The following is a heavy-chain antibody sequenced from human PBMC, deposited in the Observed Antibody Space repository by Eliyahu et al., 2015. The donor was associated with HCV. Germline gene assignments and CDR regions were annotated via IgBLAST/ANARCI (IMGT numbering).Heavy chain of an antibody. CDR3: VGRSFLM. J-gene: IGHJ3*02. V-gene: IGHV3-7*02. Sequence: EMQLVESGGDLVQPGGSLRLSXAASGFTFSSNWMTWVRQAPGKGLEWVASISQDGSEKYYVDSVKGRFTISGDNAKNSLYLQMNSLRAEDTAIYYCVGRSFLMWGQGTLVTVSS. CDR2: ISQDGSEK. CDR1: GFTFSSNW.